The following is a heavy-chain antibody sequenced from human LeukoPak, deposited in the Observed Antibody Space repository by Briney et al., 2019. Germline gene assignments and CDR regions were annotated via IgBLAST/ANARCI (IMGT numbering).Heavy chain of an antibody. Sequence: PSETLSLTCTVSGGSISSSSYYWGWIRQPPGKGLEWIGSIYYSGSTYYNPSLKSRVTISVDTSKNQFSLKLSSVTAADTAVYYCARGDYDSSGYIFDYWGQGTLVTVSS. V-gene: IGHV4-39*01. D-gene: IGHD3-22*01. CDR3: ARGDYDSSGYIFDY. J-gene: IGHJ4*02. CDR1: GGSISSSSYY. CDR2: IYYSGST.